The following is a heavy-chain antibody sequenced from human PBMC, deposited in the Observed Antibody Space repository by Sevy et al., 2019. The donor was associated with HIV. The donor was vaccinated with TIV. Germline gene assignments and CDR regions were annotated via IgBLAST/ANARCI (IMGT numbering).Heavy chain of an antibody. CDR3: ARDSESSAWDAFDI. CDR1: GYTFTSYG. D-gene: IGHD6-19*01. V-gene: IGHV1-18*01. CDR2: ISAYTGST. J-gene: IGHJ3*02. Sequence: ASVKVSCEASGYTFTSYGISWVRQAPGQGLEWMGWISAYTGSTHYAQKLQGRVIMTTDTSTSRAYLELRSLRSDDTAVYYCARDSESSAWDAFDIWGQGTMVTVSS.